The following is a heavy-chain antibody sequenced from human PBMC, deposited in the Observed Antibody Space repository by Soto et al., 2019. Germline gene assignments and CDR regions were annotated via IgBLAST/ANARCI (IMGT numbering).Heavy chain of an antibody. CDR3: ARAPEVGETPNYYYYAMDV. CDR1: GYTFTSYY. D-gene: IGHD3-10*01. V-gene: IGHV1-46*01. Sequence: QVQLVQSGAEVKKPGASVKVSCKASGYTFTSYYMHWVRQAPGQGLEWMGIINTSGGSTSYAQKFHGRVTMTRATPTSPVYMELSSLRSEYTAVYYCARAPEVGETPNYYYYAMDVWGQGTTVTVSS. CDR2: INTSGGST. J-gene: IGHJ6*02.